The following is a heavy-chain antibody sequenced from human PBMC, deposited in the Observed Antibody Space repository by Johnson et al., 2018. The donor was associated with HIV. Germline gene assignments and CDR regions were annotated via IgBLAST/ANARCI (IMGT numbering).Heavy chain of an antibody. CDR3: AREVGNAGAFDI. CDR2: IRYDGSNK. Sequence: QVQLVESGGGVVQPGGSLRLSCAASGFTFSSYGMHWVRQAPGKGLEWVAFIRYDGSNKYYADSVKGRFNISRDNSKNTLYLQMNSLRAEDTAVYYCAREVGNAGAFDIWGQGTMVTVSS. D-gene: IGHD1-26*01. V-gene: IGHV3-30*02. J-gene: IGHJ3*02. CDR1: GFTFSSYG.